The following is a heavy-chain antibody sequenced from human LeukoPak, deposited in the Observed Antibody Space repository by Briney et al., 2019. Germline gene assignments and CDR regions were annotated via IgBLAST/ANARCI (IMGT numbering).Heavy chain of an antibody. J-gene: IGHJ4*02. Sequence: GSLTLTCAASGFTFSSYEMNWVRQAPGKGLEWVSYISSSCSTIYYADSVKGRFTISRDNAKNSLYLQMNSLRAEDTAVYYCARDRRVSGFDYWGQGTLVTVSS. V-gene: IGHV3-48*03. CDR2: ISSSCSTI. CDR3: ARDRRVSGFDY. CDR1: GFTFSSYE.